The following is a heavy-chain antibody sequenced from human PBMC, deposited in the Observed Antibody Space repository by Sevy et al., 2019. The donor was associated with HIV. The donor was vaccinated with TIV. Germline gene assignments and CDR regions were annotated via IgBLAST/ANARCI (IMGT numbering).Heavy chain of an antibody. J-gene: IGHJ6*02. Sequence: GGSLRLSCAASGFTFSNAWMNWVRQAPGKGLEWVGRIKSKTDGGTTDYAAPVKGRFTISRDDSKNTRYLQMNSLKIGDTAVYYCTTGGMVVRGVIRENYGMDVWGQGTTVTVSS. D-gene: IGHD3-10*01. CDR3: TTGGMVVRGVIRENYGMDV. V-gene: IGHV3-15*07. CDR1: GFTFSNAW. CDR2: IKSKTDGGTT.